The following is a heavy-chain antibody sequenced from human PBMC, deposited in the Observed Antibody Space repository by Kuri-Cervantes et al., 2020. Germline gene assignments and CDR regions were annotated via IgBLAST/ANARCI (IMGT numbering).Heavy chain of an antibody. CDR1: GFTFSSFW. D-gene: IGHD3-9*01. CDR2: ISGSGHST. CDR3: ARTATGYSAPPFDH. V-gene: IGHV3-23*01. Sequence: GGSLRLSCAASGFTFSSFWMTWVRQAPGKGLEWVSGISGSGHSTYYADSVKGRFTISRDNSKNTLYLQMNSLRAEDTAVYYCARTATGYSAPPFDHWGQGTLVTVSS. J-gene: IGHJ4*02.